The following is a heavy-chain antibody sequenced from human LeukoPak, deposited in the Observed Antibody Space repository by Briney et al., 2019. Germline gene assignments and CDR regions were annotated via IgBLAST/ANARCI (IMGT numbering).Heavy chain of an antibody. CDR2: INPSGDT. J-gene: IGHJ2*01. Sequence: SETLSLTCSVSGASVSSGVYYWSWIRQPAGKEMEWIGRINPSGDTNYNPSLKSRVTMSIQTSKNQLFLNLISVTAADTALYYCARGFSTGWYFDPWGRGTQVTVSS. D-gene: IGHD6-19*01. CDR3: ARGFSTGWYFDP. V-gene: IGHV4-61*02. CDR1: GASVSSGVYY.